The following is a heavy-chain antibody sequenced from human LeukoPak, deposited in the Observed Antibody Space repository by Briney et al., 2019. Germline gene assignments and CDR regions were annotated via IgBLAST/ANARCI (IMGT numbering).Heavy chain of an antibody. CDR3: SRAGPTPLFDY. D-gene: IGHD1-26*01. J-gene: IGHJ4*02. V-gene: IGHV4-59*12. Sequence: PSETLSLTCTVSGGSISRYYWTWIRQPPGKGLEWIGYIYYSGSTNYNPSLKSRVTISVDTSKNQFSLRLSSVTAADTAVYYCSRAGPTPLFDYWGQGTLVTVSA. CDR1: GGSISRYY. CDR2: IYYSGST.